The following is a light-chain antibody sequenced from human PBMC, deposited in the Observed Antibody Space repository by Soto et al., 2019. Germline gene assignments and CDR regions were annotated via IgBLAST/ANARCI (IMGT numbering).Light chain of an antibody. J-gene: IGKJ4*01. V-gene: IGKV3-15*01. CDR3: QQYYNLPVT. Sequence: EILMTQSPATLSVSPGETVTFSCRASRSVSTRLAWYQHKPGQAPRLLISGVSNGATGIPHKFSGSGSGTEFTLTVDSLQSDDIAVYYCQQYYNLPVTFGGGTKVEIK. CDR1: RSVSTR. CDR2: GVS.